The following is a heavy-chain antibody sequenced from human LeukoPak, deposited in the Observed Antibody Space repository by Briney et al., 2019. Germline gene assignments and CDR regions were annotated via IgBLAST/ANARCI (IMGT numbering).Heavy chain of an antibody. Sequence: PGGSLRLSXAGSGFSFDDYGMHWVRQRPGKGLEWVSLISGDGATTHYADSVKGRFTISKDNYKNSLYLQMNSLRTDDTALYYCAKDTPYSGRVFDCWGQGTLVTVAS. V-gene: IGHV3-43*02. CDR1: GFSFDDYG. CDR2: ISGDGATT. D-gene: IGHD5-12*01. J-gene: IGHJ4*02. CDR3: AKDTPYSGRVFDC.